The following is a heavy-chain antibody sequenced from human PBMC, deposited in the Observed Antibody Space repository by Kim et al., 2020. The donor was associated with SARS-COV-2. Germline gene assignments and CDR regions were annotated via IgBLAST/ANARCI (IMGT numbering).Heavy chain of an antibody. D-gene: IGHD4-4*01. V-gene: IGHV5-51*01. CDR3: ARPDYSGIFDY. J-gene: IGHJ4*02. Sequence: GESLKISCKVSEYAFTNYRIAWVRQMPGKGLEWIGIISPGDSRTRYSPSFQGQVTFSLDKSITTAYLQWRSLKASDTAVYYCARPDYSGIFDYWGLGTLVTVSS. CDR1: EYAFTNYR. CDR2: ISPGDSRT.